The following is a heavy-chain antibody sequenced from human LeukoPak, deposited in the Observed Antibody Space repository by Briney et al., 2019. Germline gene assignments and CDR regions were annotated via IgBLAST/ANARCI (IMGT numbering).Heavy chain of an antibody. V-gene: IGHV1-2*02. D-gene: IGHD1-7*01. CDR3: ARVGRFWNYEENWFDP. Sequence: GASVKVSCKASGYTFTGYYMHWVRQAPGQGLEWTGWINPNSGGTNYAQKFQGRVTMTRDTSISTAYMELSRLRSDDTAVYYCARVGRFWNYEENWFDPWGQGTLVTVSS. CDR1: GYTFTGYY. J-gene: IGHJ5*02. CDR2: INPNSGGT.